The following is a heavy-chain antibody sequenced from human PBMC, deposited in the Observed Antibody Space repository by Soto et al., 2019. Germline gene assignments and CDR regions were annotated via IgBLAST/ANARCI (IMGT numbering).Heavy chain of an antibody. CDR1: GFTFSIHS. CDR2: IKPDGSEK. Sequence: GGSLRLSCAASGFTFSIHSMTWVRQTPGKGLEWLANIKPDGSEKNYVDSVKGRFTISRDNAKNSLYLQTNSLSAEDTAVYYCARVDSCHDGNFYYYYMDVWGKGTTVTVSS. J-gene: IGHJ6*03. V-gene: IGHV3-7*01. D-gene: IGHD5-12*01. CDR3: ARVDSCHDGNFYYYYMDV.